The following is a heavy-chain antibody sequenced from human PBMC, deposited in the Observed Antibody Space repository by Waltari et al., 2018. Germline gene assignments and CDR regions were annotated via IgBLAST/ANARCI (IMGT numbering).Heavy chain of an antibody. V-gene: IGHV1-69-2*01. D-gene: IGHD1-26*01. CDR1: GYTFTDYY. CDR3: ARGPVGAAIWFDL. Sequence: EVQLVQSGAEVKMPGATVKVSCEASGYTFTDYYIHWLQQAPGKGPEWMGRFDPDDESTIFAPRFQGRITITADTSTDTGHMELTSLRPEDTAVYYCARGPVGAAIWFDLWGQGTLVTVSS. CDR2: FDPDDEST. J-gene: IGHJ5*02.